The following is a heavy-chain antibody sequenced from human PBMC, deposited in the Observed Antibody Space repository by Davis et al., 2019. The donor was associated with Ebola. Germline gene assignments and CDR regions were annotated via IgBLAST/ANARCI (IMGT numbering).Heavy chain of an antibody. Sequence: AASVKFSCNASGYSFTTYGMNWVRQSPGQGLEWMGWININTGNPTYAQGFTGRFVFSLDTSVSTAYLQITSLKAEDTAVYYCARSSYTWYFSGMDVWGKGTTVTVSS. D-gene: IGHD2-2*01. CDR3: ARSSYTWYFSGMDV. CDR1: GYSFTTYG. CDR2: ININTGNP. J-gene: IGHJ6*04. V-gene: IGHV7-4-1*02.